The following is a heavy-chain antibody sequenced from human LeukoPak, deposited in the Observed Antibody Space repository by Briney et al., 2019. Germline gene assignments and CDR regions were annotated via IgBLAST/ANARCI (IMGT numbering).Heavy chain of an antibody. J-gene: IGHJ6*03. Sequence: SETLSLTCTVSGGSIPISTYYWGWVRQPPGKGLEWSGEINHSGSTNYNPSLKSRVTISVDTSKNQFSLKLSSVTAADTAIFYCARHALDYYDRSGYYYNFYYYYMDVWGKGTTVTISS. V-gene: IGHV4-39*01. D-gene: IGHD3-22*01. CDR2: INHSGST. CDR3: ARHALDYYDRSGYYYNFYYYYMDV. CDR1: GGSIPISTYY.